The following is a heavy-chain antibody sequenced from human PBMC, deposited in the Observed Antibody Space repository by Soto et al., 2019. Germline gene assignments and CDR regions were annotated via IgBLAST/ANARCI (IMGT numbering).Heavy chain of an antibody. CDR2: IYTSGST. CDR3: AKDQIVVVPAAIAPDIYYYYYGMDV. Sequence: PSQALSLPCTVSGGSISSYYWSWIRQPAGKGLEWIGRIYTSGSTNYNPSLKSRVTMSVDTSKNQFSRNLSYLTAAAPAVYYCAKDQIVVVPAAIAPDIYYYYYGMDVWGQGTTVTVSS. D-gene: IGHD2-2*02. V-gene: IGHV4-4*07. J-gene: IGHJ6*02. CDR1: GGSISSYY.